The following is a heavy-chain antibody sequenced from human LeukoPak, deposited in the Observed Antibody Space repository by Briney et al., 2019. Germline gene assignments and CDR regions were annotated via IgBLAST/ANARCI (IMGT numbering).Heavy chain of an antibody. J-gene: IGHJ4*02. Sequence: PSETLSLTCAVYGGSFSGYYWSWIRQPPGKGLEWIGEINHSGSTNYNPSLKSRVTISVDTSKNQFSLKLSSVTAADTAVYYCARRDDILTGSMDYWGQGTLVTVSS. D-gene: IGHD3-9*01. CDR2: INHSGST. CDR3: ARRDDILTGSMDY. CDR1: GGSFSGYY. V-gene: IGHV4-34*01.